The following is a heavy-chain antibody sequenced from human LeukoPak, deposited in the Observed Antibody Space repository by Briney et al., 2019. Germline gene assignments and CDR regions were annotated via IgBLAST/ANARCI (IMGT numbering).Heavy chain of an antibody. V-gene: IGHV4-59*01. CDR3: ARKKFIAAGGFDP. D-gene: IGHD6-6*01. J-gene: IGHJ5*02. CDR2: IYYSGST. CDR1: GGAISNYY. Sequence: SETLSLTCTVSGGAISNYYWSWIRQPPGKGLEWIGYIYYSGSTNYNPSLKSRVTISVDTSKNQSSLKLSSVTAADTAVYYCARKKFIAAGGFDPWGQGTLVTVSS.